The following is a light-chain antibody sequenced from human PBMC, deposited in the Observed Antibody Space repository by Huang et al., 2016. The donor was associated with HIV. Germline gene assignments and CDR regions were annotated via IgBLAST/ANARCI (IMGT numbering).Light chain of an antibody. CDR3: QQYGRSRT. V-gene: IGKV3-20*01. Sequence: EIVLTQSPGTLSLSPGERATLSRRASQSVNSSDLAWYQQKPGPDPRLHVYGASSRATGAPDRFSGSGSGTDFTLTISKLEPEDVAVYYCQQYGRSRTFGQGTKVEIK. CDR1: QSVNSSD. CDR2: GAS. J-gene: IGKJ1*01.